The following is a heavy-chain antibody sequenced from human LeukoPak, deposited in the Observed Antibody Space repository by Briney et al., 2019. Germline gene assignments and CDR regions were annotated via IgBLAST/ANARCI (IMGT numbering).Heavy chain of an antibody. J-gene: IGHJ3*02. CDR3: ARANYYDSSGYGRGSFDI. CDR2: IYHSGST. V-gene: IGHV4-38-2*02. CDR1: GHSISIGFY. Sequence: KTSETLSLTCTVSGHSISIGFYWGWIRQPPGKGLEWIGTIYHSGSTYYNPSLKSRVTISVDTSKNQFSLRLSSVTAADTAVYYCARANYYDSSGYGRGSFDIWGQGTMVTVSS. D-gene: IGHD3-22*01.